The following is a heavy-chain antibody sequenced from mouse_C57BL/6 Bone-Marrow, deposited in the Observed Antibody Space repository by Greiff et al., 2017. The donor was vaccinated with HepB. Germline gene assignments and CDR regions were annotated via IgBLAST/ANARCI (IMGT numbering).Heavy chain of an antibody. CDR1: GFNIKDDY. Sequence: EVQVVESGAELVRPGASVKLSCTASGFNIKDDYMHWVKQRPEQGLEWIGWIDPENGDTEYASKFQGKATITADTSSNTAYLQLSSLTSEDTAVYYCTLEPFAYWGQGTTLTVSS. CDR2: IDPENGDT. V-gene: IGHV14-4*01. CDR3: TLEPFAY. J-gene: IGHJ2*01.